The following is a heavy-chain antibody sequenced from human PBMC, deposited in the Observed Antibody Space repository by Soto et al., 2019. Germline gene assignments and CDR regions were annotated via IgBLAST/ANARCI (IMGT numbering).Heavy chain of an antibody. CDR2: IWYDGSNK. CDR1: GFTFSSYG. D-gene: IGHD5-12*01. CDR3: ARYSGYDFDAFDI. J-gene: IGHJ3*02. Sequence: GGSLRLSCAASGFTFSSYGMHWVRQAPGKGLEWVAVIWYDGSNKYYADSVKGRFTISRDNSKNTLYLQMNSLRAEDTAVYYCARYSGYDFDAFDIWGQGTMVTVSS. V-gene: IGHV3-33*01.